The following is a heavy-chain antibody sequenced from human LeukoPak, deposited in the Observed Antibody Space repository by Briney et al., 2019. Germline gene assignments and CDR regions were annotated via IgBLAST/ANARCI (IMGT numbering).Heavy chain of an antibody. CDR3: ARRGSGDYYFDY. D-gene: IGHD3-10*01. CDR1: GYSFTSYW. V-gene: IGHV5-51*01. CDR2: ICPGDSDT. Sequence: GVSLKISCQGSGYSFTSYWIGWVRQMPGKGLELMGIICPGDSDTRYSPSLQCQVTISADKSISTAYLQWSSLTASDTAMYYCARRGSGDYYFDYWGQGTLVTVSS. J-gene: IGHJ4*02.